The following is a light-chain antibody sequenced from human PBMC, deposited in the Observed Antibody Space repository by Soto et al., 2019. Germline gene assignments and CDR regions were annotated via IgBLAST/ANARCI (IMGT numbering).Light chain of an antibody. CDR2: GES. CDR1: QSVSSSY. V-gene: IGKV3-20*01. J-gene: IGKJ1*01. Sequence: EIVLTQAPGTLALSPGERATLSCRASQSVSSSYLAWYKQKTGQDHRLIIYGESRRATGIQDRFSGSGSGTDFTLKIRRLEPEDFAVYYCKKYGSSQWTFGKGNKGDIK. CDR3: KKYGSSQWT.